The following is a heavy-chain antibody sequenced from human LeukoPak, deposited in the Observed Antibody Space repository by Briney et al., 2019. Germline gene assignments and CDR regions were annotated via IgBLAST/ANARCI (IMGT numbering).Heavy chain of an antibody. D-gene: IGHD1-26*01. J-gene: IGHJ4*02. CDR2: INQDESVK. CDR1: GFTFSTSW. CDR3: ARIIGSYGTYRYDY. Sequence: GGSLRLSCSASGFTFSTSWMSWVRQAPGKGLEWVANINQDESVKYYVDSVKGRFTISRDNAKNSVYLQMNSLRADDTAVYFCARIIGSYGTYRYDYWGQGILVTVSS. V-gene: IGHV3-7*01.